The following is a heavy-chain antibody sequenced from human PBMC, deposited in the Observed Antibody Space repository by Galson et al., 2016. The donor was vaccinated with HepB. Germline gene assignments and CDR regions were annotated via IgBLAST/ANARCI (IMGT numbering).Heavy chain of an antibody. CDR3: AHSDWGSNAFDI. CDR2: TYWDDDK. V-gene: IGHV2-5*02. CDR1: GFSLTTSGVG. J-gene: IGHJ3*02. D-gene: IGHD7-27*01. Sequence: PALVKPTQTLALTCTFSGFSLTTSGVGVGWIRQPPGKALEWLALTYWDDDKRYSPSLESRLTINKDTSKNKVVLILTNMDPADTATYYCAHSDWGSNAFDIWGQGTMVTVSS.